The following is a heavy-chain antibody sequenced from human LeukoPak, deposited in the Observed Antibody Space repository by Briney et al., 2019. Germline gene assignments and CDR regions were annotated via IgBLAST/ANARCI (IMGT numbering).Heavy chain of an antibody. CDR1: GFTFSSYS. D-gene: IGHD3-16*01. Sequence: PGGSLRLSCVASGFTFSSYSMNWVRQAPGKGLEWVSYISGSSGTIYYADSVKGRFTISRDNAKNSLYLPMNSLRAEDTAVYYCARRSEFGVLYYMDIWGKGTTVTVSS. CDR2: ISGSSGTI. J-gene: IGHJ6*03. V-gene: IGHV3-48*01. CDR3: ARRSEFGVLYYMDI.